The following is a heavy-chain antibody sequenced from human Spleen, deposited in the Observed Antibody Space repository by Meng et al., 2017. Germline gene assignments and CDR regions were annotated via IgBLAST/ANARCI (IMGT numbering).Heavy chain of an antibody. CDR3: ARGPTTMAHDFDY. Sequence: QVPLQQWGAELLPPLVTLSLTLAVSGASFSDYYCSWIRQPRGKGLESVEGINHIGSTNYNPYLDSRATISVDTDQNNLSLKLSFVTAADAAVYYCARGPTTMAHDFDYWGQGTLVTVSS. J-gene: IGHJ4*02. V-gene: IGHV4-34*01. D-gene: IGHD4-11*01. CDR1: GASFSDYY. CDR2: INHIGST.